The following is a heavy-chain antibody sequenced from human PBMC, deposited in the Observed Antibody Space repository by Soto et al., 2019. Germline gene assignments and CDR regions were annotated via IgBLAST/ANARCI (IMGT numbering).Heavy chain of an antibody. J-gene: IGHJ4*02. V-gene: IGHV3-30*04. D-gene: IGHD6-19*01. CDR2: ISYDGSNK. Sequence: GESLKISCAASGFTFSSYAMHWVRQAPGKGLEWVAVISYDGSNKYYADSVKGRFTISRDNSKNTLYLQMNSLRAEDTAVYYCARVGYSSGWYYFDYWGQGTLVTVSS. CDR1: GFTFSSYA. CDR3: ARVGYSSGWYYFDY.